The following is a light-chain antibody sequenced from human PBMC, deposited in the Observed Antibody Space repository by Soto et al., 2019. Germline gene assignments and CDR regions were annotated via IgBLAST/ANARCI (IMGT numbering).Light chain of an antibody. V-gene: IGKV3-15*01. CDR3: QQYNNWPIT. CDR2: GAS. Sequence: IVMTQSPATLSVSPGERATLSCRASQNVLSNLAWYQQKPGQAPRLLIYGASTRATGLPARFSGSGSGTQFTITISSLQSEDFAVYYCQQYNNWPITFGQGTRLEIK. J-gene: IGKJ5*01. CDR1: QNVLSN.